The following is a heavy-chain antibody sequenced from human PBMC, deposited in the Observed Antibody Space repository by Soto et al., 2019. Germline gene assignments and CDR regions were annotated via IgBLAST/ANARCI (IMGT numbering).Heavy chain of an antibody. Sequence: GESLKISCAASGFTFSSYGMHWVRQAPGKGLEWVAVIWYDGSNKYYADSVKGRFTISRDNSKNTLYLQMNSLRAEDTAVYYCARARLARGGTGDFVYWGQGTLVTVSS. V-gene: IGHV3-33*01. CDR1: GFTFSSYG. CDR3: ARARLARGGTGDFVY. D-gene: IGHD3-10*01. J-gene: IGHJ4*02. CDR2: IWYDGSNK.